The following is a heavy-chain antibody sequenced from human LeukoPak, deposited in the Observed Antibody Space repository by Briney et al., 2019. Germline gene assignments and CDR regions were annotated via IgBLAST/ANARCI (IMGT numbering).Heavy chain of an antibody. CDR2: IYTSGST. D-gene: IGHD3-10*01. J-gene: IGHJ3*02. Sequence: PSETLSLTCTVSGGFISSDTYYWSWIRQPAGKGLEWIGRIYTSGSTNYNPSLKSRVTISVDTSKNQFSLKLSSVTPEDTALYYCVRGGLVRGTLNSLIGFDIWGQGIMVTVSS. V-gene: IGHV4-61*02. CDR1: GGFISSDTYY. CDR3: VRGGLVRGTLNSLIGFDI.